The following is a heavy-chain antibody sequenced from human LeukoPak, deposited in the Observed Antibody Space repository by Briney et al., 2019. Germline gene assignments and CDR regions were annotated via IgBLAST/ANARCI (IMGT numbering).Heavy chain of an antibody. J-gene: IGHJ6*03. CDR3: ATGSIVVVPTEYYYMDV. Sequence: AXXXVSCKVSGYTLTELSMHWVRQAPGKGLEWMGGFDPEDGETIYAQKFQGRVTMTEDKSTDTAYMELSSLRSEDTAVYYCATGSIVVVPTEYYYMDVWGKGTTVTVSS. CDR2: FDPEDGET. CDR1: GYTLTELS. V-gene: IGHV1-24*01. D-gene: IGHD2-2*01.